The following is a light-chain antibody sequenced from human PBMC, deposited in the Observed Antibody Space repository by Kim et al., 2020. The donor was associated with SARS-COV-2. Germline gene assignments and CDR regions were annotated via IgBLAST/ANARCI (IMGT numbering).Light chain of an antibody. V-gene: IGKV1-12*01. J-gene: IGKJ1*01. CDR2: VAS. CDR3: QHANTYPPT. Sequence: DIQLTQSPSSVSASVGDRVTITCRASQGISRWLAWYQQKPGKAPKLLFSVASSLQSGVPSRFSGSGSGTDFTLTITSLQPADFATYYCQHANTYPPTIGQGTKVDIK. CDR1: QGISRW.